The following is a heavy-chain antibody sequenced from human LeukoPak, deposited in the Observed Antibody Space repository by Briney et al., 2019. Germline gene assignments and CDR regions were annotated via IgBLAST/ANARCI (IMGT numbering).Heavy chain of an antibody. J-gene: IGHJ5*02. CDR2: IYHNGTL. CDR3: ARRGVEMSAIRPDNWFDP. Sequence: PSGTLSLTCAVSVGSISSGNWWTWVRQSPGKGLEWIGEIYHNGTLNYNPSLKSRVTISVDMSKNQFSLKLTSVTAADTAVYYCARRGVEMSAIRPDNWFDPWGQGTLVTVSS. D-gene: IGHD5-24*01. V-gene: IGHV4-4*02. CDR1: VGSISSGNW.